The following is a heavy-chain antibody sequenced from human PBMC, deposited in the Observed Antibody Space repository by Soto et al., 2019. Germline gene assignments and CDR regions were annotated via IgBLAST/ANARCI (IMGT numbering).Heavy chain of an antibody. V-gene: IGHV4-38-2*02. D-gene: IGHD3-10*01. CDR3: GRDAMRRGFSVFDI. Sequence: SETLSLTCAVSGYASNSDYYWVCIRQPPGKGLEWIWSMLHSGSTYYNPSLRSRVTISGDTSKNQFSLKLSSVTAADTAVYYCGRDAMRRGFSVFDIWGQGTMVTL. CDR1: GYASNSDYY. CDR2: MLHSGST. J-gene: IGHJ3*02.